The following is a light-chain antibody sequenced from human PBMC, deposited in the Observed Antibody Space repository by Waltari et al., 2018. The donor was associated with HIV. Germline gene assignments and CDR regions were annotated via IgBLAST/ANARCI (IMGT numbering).Light chain of an antibody. CDR1: SSNLGRHY. Sequence: QSVLTQPPSASGTPGERAGTLGSGRSSNLGRHYAYCYQQLPGTAPKLLMYRNDERRSGVPERFSGSKSGTSASLAISGLRSEDEADYYCAAWDDSLSAWVFGGGTKLTVL. CDR3: AAWDDSLSAWV. CDR2: RND. V-gene: IGLV1-47*01. J-gene: IGLJ3*02.